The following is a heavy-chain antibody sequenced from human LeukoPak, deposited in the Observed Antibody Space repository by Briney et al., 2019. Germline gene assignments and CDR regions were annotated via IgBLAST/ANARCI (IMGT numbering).Heavy chain of an antibody. CDR3: AKVEYGRSPPFDY. CDR2: ISYSGAST. J-gene: IGHJ4*02. Sequence: PGGSLRLSCAASGFTFSSYAMSWVRQAPGKGLEWVSAISYSGASTYYADSVKGRFTISRDNSKNTLYLRMNSLRAEDTALYFCAKVEYGRSPPFDYSGQGTLVTVSS. D-gene: IGHD2-15*01. CDR1: GFTFSSYA. V-gene: IGHV3-23*01.